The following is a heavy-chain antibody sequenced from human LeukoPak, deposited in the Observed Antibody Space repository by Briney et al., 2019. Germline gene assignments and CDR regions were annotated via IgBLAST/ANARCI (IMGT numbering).Heavy chain of an antibody. CDR3: VRSLYKNYDFWATDTGYFDY. CDR2: IYYSGST. J-gene: IGHJ4*02. CDR1: GGSISSYY. Sequence: SETLSLTCTVSGGSISSYYWSWIRQPPGKGLEWIGYIYYSGSTNYNPSLKSRVTISVDTSKNQFSLKLSSVTAAVTAVYYCVRSLYKNYDFWATDTGYFDYWGQGTLVTVSS. D-gene: IGHD3-3*01. V-gene: IGHV4-59*01.